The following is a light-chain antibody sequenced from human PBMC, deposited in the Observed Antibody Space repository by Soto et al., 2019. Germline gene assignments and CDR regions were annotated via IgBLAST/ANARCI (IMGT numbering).Light chain of an antibody. J-gene: IGKJ4*01. CDR2: AAS. CDR3: QQANSFPVT. CDR1: QGISIW. Sequence: DIQMTRSPSSVSASVGDRVTITCRASQGISIWLAWYQHKPGKAPKLLIYAASSLKTGVPSRFSGSGSGREFTLTISSLQPEDFATYYCQQANSFPVTFGGGTKVEIK. V-gene: IGKV1-12*01.